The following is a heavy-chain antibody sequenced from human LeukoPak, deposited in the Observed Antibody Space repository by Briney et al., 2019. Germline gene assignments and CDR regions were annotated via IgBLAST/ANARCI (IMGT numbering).Heavy chain of an antibody. CDR1: GFTFSSYA. V-gene: IGHV3-30*15. CDR3: ARAPAPHFDL. Sequence: PGRSLRLSCAASGFTFSSYAMHWVRQAPGKGLEWVAVISYDGSNKYYADSVKGRFTISRDNSKNTLYLQMSSLRAEDTAVYYCARAPAPHFDLWGRGTLVTVSS. CDR2: ISYDGSNK. J-gene: IGHJ2*01.